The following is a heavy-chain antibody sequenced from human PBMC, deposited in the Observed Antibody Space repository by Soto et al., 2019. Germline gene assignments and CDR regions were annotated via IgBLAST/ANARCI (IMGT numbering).Heavy chain of an antibody. CDR2: ISGGGGTT. J-gene: IGHJ6*02. CDR3: GKERGYYYYYRMDV. V-gene: IGHV3-23*01. CDR1: GFSFNNFA. Sequence: GYLRLSCVVSGFSFNNFAMSWVRQAPGEGMEWVSAISGGGGTTYYAESVKGRFTISRDNSKNKLYLQLNSLTVDDTAVYDWGKERGYYYYYRMDVWAQRTTVTVSS. D-gene: IGHD3-10*01.